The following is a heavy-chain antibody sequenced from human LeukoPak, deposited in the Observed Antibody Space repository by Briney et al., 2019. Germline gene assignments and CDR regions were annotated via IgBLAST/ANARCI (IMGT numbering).Heavy chain of an antibody. V-gene: IGHV4-61*02. D-gene: IGHD5-18*01. Sequence: KPSETLSLTCTVSGGSISSSTYSWTWIRQPAGKGLEGIGRIHSSGSTHYNPSLKSRVTISVDTSKNHFSLNLSSVTAADTAVYFCARGVLDTAMVRFDYWGQGTLVTVSS. J-gene: IGHJ4*02. CDR3: ARGVLDTAMVRFDY. CDR2: IHSSGST. CDR1: GGSISSSTYS.